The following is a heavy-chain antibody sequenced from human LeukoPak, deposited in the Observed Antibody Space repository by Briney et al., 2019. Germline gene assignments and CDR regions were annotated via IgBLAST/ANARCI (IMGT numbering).Heavy chain of an antibody. V-gene: IGHV3-7*01. CDR2: ISEDGSER. Sequence: GGSLRLSCAASGFTFSSYWMTWVRQAPGKGLEWVANISEDGSERNYVDSVKGRFTISRDNAKKSVYLQMTSLRGDDTAIYYCARDRPITVSGVIILPWGQGTLVTVSS. CDR3: ARDRPITVSGVIILP. J-gene: IGHJ5*02. CDR1: GFTFSSYW. D-gene: IGHD3-3*01.